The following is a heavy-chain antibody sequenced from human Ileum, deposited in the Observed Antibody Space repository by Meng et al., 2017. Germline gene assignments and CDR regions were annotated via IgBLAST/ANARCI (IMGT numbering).Heavy chain of an antibody. CDR1: GFTLRDRW. V-gene: IGHV3-15*01. CDR3: TTFYAGY. J-gene: IGHJ4*02. Sequence: EVQCGESGGGFVKPGGSLRLSCAASGFTLRDRWLTWVRQATGKGLEWVGHIQSKADGGTTDYAAPVKGRFTISRDDSKSTLYLQMNSLKTEDTAVYYCTTFYAGYWGQGTLVTVSS. CDR2: IQSKADGGTT. D-gene: IGHD3-16*01.